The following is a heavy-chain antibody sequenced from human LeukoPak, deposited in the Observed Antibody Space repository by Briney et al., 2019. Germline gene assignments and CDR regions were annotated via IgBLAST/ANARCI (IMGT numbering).Heavy chain of an antibody. D-gene: IGHD4-17*01. J-gene: IGHJ4*02. V-gene: IGHV1-69*02. CDR1: GGTFSSYT. CDR3: ARYGDYSARD. CDR2: IIPILGIA. Sequence: SVKVSCKASGGTFSSYTISWVRQAPGQGLEWMGRIIPILGIANYAQKFQGRVTITADKSTSTAYLQWSSLKASDTAMYYCARYGDYSARDWGQGTLVTVSS.